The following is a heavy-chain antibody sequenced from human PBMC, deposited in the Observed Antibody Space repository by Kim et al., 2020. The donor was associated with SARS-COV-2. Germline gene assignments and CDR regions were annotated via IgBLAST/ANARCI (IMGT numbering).Heavy chain of an antibody. CDR3: AKDLLYVPGRGYFDS. D-gene: IGHD3-10*01. Sequence: AESVRGRFTIYRDHSKNTLFLQMDSLRVDDTAVYYCAKDLLYVPGRGYFDSWGQGVVVTVSS. V-gene: IGHV3-23*01. J-gene: IGHJ4*02.